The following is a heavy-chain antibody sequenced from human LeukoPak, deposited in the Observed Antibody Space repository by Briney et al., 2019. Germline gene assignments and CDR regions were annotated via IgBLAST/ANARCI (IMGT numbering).Heavy chain of an antibody. D-gene: IGHD3-22*01. Sequence: ASVKVSCKASGYNFKSYYIHWVRQAPGQGLEWMGIINPNTGSTNYAQKFQGRVTVTRDTSTSTVYMELSSLRSEDTAVYYCARAFNRPVYDSSGYYPLDIWGQGTMVTVSS. V-gene: IGHV1-46*02. CDR3: ARAFNRPVYDSSGYYPLDI. J-gene: IGHJ3*02. CDR1: GYNFKSYY. CDR2: INPNTGST.